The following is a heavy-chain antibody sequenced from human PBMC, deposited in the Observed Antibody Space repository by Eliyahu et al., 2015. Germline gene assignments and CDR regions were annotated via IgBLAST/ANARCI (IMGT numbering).Heavy chain of an antibody. Sequence: LEWMGGIIPIFGTANYAQKFQGXVTITADESTSTAYMELSSLRSEDTAVXYCASGRGRLLRWDYYYYGMDVWGKGTTVTVSS. CDR3: ASGRGRLLRWDYYYYGMDV. CDR2: IIPIFGTA. J-gene: IGHJ6*04. D-gene: IGHD4-23*01. V-gene: IGHV1-69*01.